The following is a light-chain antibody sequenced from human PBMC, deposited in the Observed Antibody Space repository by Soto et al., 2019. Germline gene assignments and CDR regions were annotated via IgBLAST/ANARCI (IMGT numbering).Light chain of an antibody. J-gene: IGLJ2*01. CDR1: SSDVGGYNY. CDR2: EVN. V-gene: IGLV2-8*01. Sequence: QSALTQPPSASGSPGQSVTISCTGTSSDVGGYNYVSWYQQHPGKAPKLMIYEVNMRPSGVPDRFSGSKSGNTASLTVSGLQAEDEADYYCSSYAGSNNYVVFGGGTQLTVL. CDR3: SSYAGSNNYVV.